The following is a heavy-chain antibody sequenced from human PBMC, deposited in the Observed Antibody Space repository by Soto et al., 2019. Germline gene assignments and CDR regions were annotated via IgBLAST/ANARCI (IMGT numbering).Heavy chain of an antibody. Sequence: LSLSCAASGFTFKSSGMHLVRQTQGKGLEWVAFISSDESNKYYADSVKGRFAISRDNSKNTLYLQMHSLRAEDTAVYYCAKDQGYYDRSGVQRGAFDIWGQGTMVTLSS. V-gene: IGHV3-30*18. CDR1: GFTFKSSG. J-gene: IGHJ3*02. CDR3: AKDQGYYDRSGVQRGAFDI. CDR2: ISSDESNK. D-gene: IGHD3-22*01.